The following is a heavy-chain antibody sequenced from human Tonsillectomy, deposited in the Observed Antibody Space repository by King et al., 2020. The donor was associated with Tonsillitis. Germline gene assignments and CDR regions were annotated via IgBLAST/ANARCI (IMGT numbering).Heavy chain of an antibody. Sequence: VQLVESGGGVVQPGRSLRLSCAASGFTFTSQPMHWVRQAPGKGLEWVARITSDGRIQHYADSVNGRFTISRNNSMHTVYLQMNSLRTEDTAIYHSARDGDFLTGYGFDYWGQGTLVTVSS. CDR1: GFTFTSQP. CDR3: ARDGDFLTGYGFDY. V-gene: IGHV3-30*04. CDR2: ITSDGRIQ. J-gene: IGHJ4*02. D-gene: IGHD3-9*01.